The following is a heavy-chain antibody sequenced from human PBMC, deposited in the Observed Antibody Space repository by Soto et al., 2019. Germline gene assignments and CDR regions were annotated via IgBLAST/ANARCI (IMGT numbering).Heavy chain of an antibody. V-gene: IGHV3-23*01. CDR2: IGGSGGST. CDR1: GFTFSSYA. D-gene: IGHD3-10*01. CDR3: ANDGVVRGLNWFDP. Sequence: EVQLLESGGGLVQPGGSLRLSCAASGFTFSSYAMSWVRQAPGKGLEWVSGIGGSGGSTYYADSVKGRFTTSRDNSKNTLYLQMNSLRAEDTAVYYCANDGVVRGLNWFDPWGQGTLVTVSS. J-gene: IGHJ5*02.